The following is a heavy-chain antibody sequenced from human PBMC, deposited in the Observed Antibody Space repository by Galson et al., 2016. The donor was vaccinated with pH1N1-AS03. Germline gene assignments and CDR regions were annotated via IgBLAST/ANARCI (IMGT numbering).Heavy chain of an antibody. CDR1: GDSVSSNGAA. V-gene: IGHV6-1*01. CDR2: TYYRSKWYN. CDR3: VRERGESSGWKTRWFDP. D-gene: IGHD6-19*01. J-gene: IGHJ5*02. Sequence: CAISGDSVSSNGAAWDWIRQSPSRGLEWLGRTYYRSKWYNDYAVSVKGRITIYADTSRNQFSLQLHSVIPEDTAVYYCVRERGESSGWKTRWFDPWGQGTLVTVSS.